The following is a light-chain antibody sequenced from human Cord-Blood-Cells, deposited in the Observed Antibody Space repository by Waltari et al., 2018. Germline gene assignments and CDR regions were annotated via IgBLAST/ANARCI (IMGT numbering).Light chain of an antibody. CDR1: QSVLYSSNNKNY. V-gene: IGKV4-1*01. Sequence: DIVMTKSPDSLAVPLGERATINCKSSQSVLYSSNNKNYLAWYQQKPGQPPKLLIYWASTRESGVPDRFSGSGSGTDFTLTISSLQAEDVAVYYCQQYYSTPWTFGQGTKVEIK. J-gene: IGKJ1*01. CDR3: QQYYSTPWT. CDR2: WAS.